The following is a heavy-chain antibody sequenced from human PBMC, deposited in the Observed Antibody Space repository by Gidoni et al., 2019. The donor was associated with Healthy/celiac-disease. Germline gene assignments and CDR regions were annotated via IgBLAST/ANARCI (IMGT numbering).Heavy chain of an antibody. CDR1: GFTFSSYW. CDR3: ARDRSSGWYPY. D-gene: IGHD6-19*01. Sequence: EVQLVESGGGLVQPGGSLRLSCAASGFTFSSYWMSWVRQTPGKGLEWVANIKQDGSEKYYVDSVKGRFTISRDNAKNSLYLQMNSLRAEDTAVYYCARDRSSGWYPYWGQGTLVTVSS. V-gene: IGHV3-7*04. CDR2: IKQDGSEK. J-gene: IGHJ4*02.